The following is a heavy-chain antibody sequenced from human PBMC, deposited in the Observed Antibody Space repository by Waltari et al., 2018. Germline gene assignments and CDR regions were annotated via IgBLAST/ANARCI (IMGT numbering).Heavy chain of an antibody. CDR2: INHSGST. CDR3: AREWYSGSYPDY. Sequence: QVQLQQWGAGLLKPSETLSLTCAVYGGSFSGYYWSWIRQPPGKGLEWIGEINHSGSTNYNPSLKSRVTISVDMSKNQFSLKLSSVTAADTAVYYCAREWYSGSYPDYWGQGTLVTVSS. J-gene: IGHJ4*02. V-gene: IGHV4-34*01. D-gene: IGHD1-26*01. CDR1: GGSFSGYY.